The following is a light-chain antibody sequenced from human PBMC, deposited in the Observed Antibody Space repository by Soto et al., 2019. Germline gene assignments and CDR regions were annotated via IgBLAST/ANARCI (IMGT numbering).Light chain of an antibody. CDR1: QSVSSH. CDR2: DAS. J-gene: IGKJ5*01. V-gene: IGKV3D-15*01. CDR3: QQYNNWPPIT. Sequence: EIVMTQSPATLSVSPGAGATLSCRASQSVSSHLAWFQQRPGQAPRLLIYDASNRATGIPARFSGRGSGTDFTLTISSLEPEDFAVYYCQQYNNWPPITFGQGTRLEI.